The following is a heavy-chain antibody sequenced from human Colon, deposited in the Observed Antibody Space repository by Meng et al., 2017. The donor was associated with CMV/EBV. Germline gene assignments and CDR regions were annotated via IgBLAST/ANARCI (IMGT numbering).Heavy chain of an antibody. D-gene: IGHD3-22*01. V-gene: IGHV4-39*01. Sequence: SIRSSTDYWGWSRQPPGKGLEWIGSIYYTGNTYYNPSLKSRVTISVDTSKNQFSLKLNSVTAADTAVYYCAREDSTGYYYVAYYFEYWGQGTLVTVSS. J-gene: IGHJ4*02. CDR1: SIRSSTDY. CDR2: IYYTGNT. CDR3: AREDSTGYYYVAYYFEY.